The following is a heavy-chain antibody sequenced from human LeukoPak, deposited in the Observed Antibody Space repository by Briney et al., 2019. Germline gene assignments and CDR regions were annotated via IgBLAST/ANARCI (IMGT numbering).Heavy chain of an antibody. J-gene: IGHJ1*01. D-gene: IGHD6-19*01. CDR2: IKQDGSEK. CDR3: ARGAGTFIEYFQH. Sequence: GSLRLSCAASGFTFSSYWMSWVRQAPGKGLEWVANIKQDGSEKYYVDSVKGRFTTSRDNAKNSLYLQMNSLRAEDTAVYYCARGAGTFIEYFQHWGQGTLVTVSS. V-gene: IGHV3-7*01. CDR1: GFTFSSYW.